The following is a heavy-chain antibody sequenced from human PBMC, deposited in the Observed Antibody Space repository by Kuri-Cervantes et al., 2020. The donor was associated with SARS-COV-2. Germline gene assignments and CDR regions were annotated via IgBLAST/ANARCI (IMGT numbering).Heavy chain of an antibody. Sequence: GESLKISCAASGFTFSGHWMHWVRQAPGKGLEWVSSISSSSSYIYYADSVKGRFTISRDNAKNSLYLQMNSLRAEDTAVYYCASFHPAARIFDYWGQGTLVTVSS. V-gene: IGHV3-21*01. CDR2: ISSSSSYI. D-gene: IGHD2-2*01. CDR1: GFTFSGHW. J-gene: IGHJ4*02. CDR3: ASFHPAARIFDY.